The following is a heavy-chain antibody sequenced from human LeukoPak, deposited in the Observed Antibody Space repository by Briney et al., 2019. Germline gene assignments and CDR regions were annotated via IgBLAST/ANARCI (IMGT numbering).Heavy chain of an antibody. CDR1: GFTFDDYA. CDR2: ISWNSGSI. J-gene: IGHJ5*02. Sequence: GGSLRLSCAASGFTFDDYAMHWVRQAPGKGLEWVSGISWNSGSIGYADSVKGRFTISRDNAKNSLYLQMNSLRAEDTALYYCAKGGPSYSSIFYNWFDPWGQGTLVTVSS. CDR3: AKGGPSYSSIFYNWFDP. D-gene: IGHD3-9*01. V-gene: IGHV3-9*01.